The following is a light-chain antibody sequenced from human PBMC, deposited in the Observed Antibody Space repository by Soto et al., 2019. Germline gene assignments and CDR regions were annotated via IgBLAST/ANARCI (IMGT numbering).Light chain of an antibody. Sequence: ETTLTQSPATLSASPGERFTLSCRATQSVTYNLAWYQQKPGQXPRXXIYGASTRPTGIPARFSGRGSGTEGTLNITSLQSEDGPVYECQQYNDWLWTFGQGTKVDIK. J-gene: IGKJ1*01. CDR2: GAS. CDR3: QQYNDWLWT. CDR1: QSVTYN. V-gene: IGKV3-15*01.